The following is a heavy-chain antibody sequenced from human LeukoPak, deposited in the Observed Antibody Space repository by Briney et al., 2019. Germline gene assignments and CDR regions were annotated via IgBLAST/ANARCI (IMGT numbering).Heavy chain of an antibody. CDR3: AREPVAYCGGDCYSGGYFDL. CDR2: IYSGGST. V-gene: IGHV3-53*01. CDR1: GFTFSSYA. D-gene: IGHD2-21*02. Sequence: GGSLRLSCAASGFTFSSYAMSWVRQAPGKGLEWVSVIYSGGSTYYADSVKGRFTISRDNSKNTLYLQMHSLRAEDTAVYYCAREPVAYCGGDCYSGGYFDLWGRGTLVTVSS. J-gene: IGHJ2*01.